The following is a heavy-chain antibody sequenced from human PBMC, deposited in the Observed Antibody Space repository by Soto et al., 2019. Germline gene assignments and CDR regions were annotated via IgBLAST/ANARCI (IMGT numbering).Heavy chain of an antibody. D-gene: IGHD1-1*01. Sequence: QPGGSLRLSCAASGFTLSGYAMDWVRQAPGKGLEYVSGISSNGVGTYYANSVQGRFTISRDNSKNTVYLQMGSLRPEDMAVYYCAKETAAYYYYYMDVWGKGTTVTVSS. CDR3: AKETAAYYYYYMDV. J-gene: IGHJ6*03. CDR1: GFTLSGYA. CDR2: ISSNGVGT. V-gene: IGHV3-64*01.